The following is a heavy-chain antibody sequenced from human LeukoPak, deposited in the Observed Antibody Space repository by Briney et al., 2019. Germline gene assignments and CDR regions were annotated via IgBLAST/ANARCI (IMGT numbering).Heavy chain of an antibody. D-gene: IGHD2-21*02. CDR2: TYYRSKWYN. J-gene: IGHJ5*02. CDR3: AREWGCGGDCFHNWFDP. CDR1: GDSVSSNSAA. V-gene: IGHV6-1*01. Sequence: SQTLSLTCAISGDSVSSNSAAWNWIRQSPSRGLEWLGRTYYRSKWYNDYAVSVKSRITINPDTSKNQFSLQLNSVAPEDTAVYYCAREWGCGGDCFHNWFDPWGQGTLVTVSS.